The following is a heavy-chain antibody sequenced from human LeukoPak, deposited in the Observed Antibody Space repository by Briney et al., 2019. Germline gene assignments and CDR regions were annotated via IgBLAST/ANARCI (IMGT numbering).Heavy chain of an antibody. CDR3: TRRAEEANNGESDFDY. J-gene: IGHJ4*02. V-gene: IGHV3-73*01. CDR2: IRSKANNYAT. CDR1: GFTFSGSA. Sequence: GGSLRLSCAASGFTFSGSAMHWFRQASGKGLEWVGRIRSKANNYATAYAASVKGRFTISRDESKNTAYLQMNSLKTEDTAVYYCTRRAEEANNGESDFDYWGQGTLVTVSS. D-gene: IGHD2-8*01.